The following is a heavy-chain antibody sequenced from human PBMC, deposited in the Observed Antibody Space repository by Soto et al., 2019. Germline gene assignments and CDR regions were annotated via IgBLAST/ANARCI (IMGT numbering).Heavy chain of an antibody. D-gene: IGHD1-20*01. CDR1: GGSISRGGYY. V-gene: IGHV4-31*03. Sequence: SETLSLTCTVSGGSISRGGYYWSWIRQHPGKGLEWIGYIYYSGSTYYNPSLKSRVTISVDTSKNQFSLKLSSVTAAGTAVYYCASLNLYYFDYWGQGTLVTVSS. CDR3: ASLNLYYFDY. CDR2: IYYSGST. J-gene: IGHJ4*02.